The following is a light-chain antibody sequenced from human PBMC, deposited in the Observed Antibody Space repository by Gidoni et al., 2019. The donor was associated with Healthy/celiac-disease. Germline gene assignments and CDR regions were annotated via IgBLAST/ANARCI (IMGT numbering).Light chain of an antibody. V-gene: IGLV2-23*01. CDR3: CSYAGSSTLV. J-gene: IGLJ2*01. CDR1: SSDVGSYNL. CDR2: EGS. Sequence: QSALTQHAYVSGSPGQSLTISCTGTSSDVGSYNLVSWYQQHPRKAPNLMIYEGSKPPSGVSNRFSGSKSCNTASLTISGLQAEDEADYYCCSYAGSSTLVFGGGTKLTVL.